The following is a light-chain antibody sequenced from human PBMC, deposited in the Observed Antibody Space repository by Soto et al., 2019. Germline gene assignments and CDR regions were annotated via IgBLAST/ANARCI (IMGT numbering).Light chain of an antibody. CDR1: ESVRSY. J-gene: IGKJ1*01. Sequence: ETVLTQSPATLSLSPGDRATLSCRASESVRSYLAWYQQKPGQAPRLLIYNASTRATGIPSRFSGSGSGTEVTLTISSLKSEDFAVYYCQQYDNWPRTFGQGTRVDFK. CDR3: QQYDNWPRT. CDR2: NAS. V-gene: IGKV3-15*01.